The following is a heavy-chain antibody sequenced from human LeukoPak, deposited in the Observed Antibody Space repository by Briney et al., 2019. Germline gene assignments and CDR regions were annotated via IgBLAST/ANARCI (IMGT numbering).Heavy chain of an antibody. CDR2: INPNSGGS. CDR1: GYXFTVYY. J-gene: IGHJ3*02. D-gene: IGHD7-27*01. Sequence: ASVKVSCKASGYXFTVYYLHWVRQAPGQGLEWMGWINPNSGGSNYAQKFQGRVTMTRATSISTAYMELSRLRSDDTAVYYCARDGNWGSLRGAFDIWGQGTIVTVSS. CDR3: ARDGNWGSLRGAFDI. V-gene: IGHV1-2*02.